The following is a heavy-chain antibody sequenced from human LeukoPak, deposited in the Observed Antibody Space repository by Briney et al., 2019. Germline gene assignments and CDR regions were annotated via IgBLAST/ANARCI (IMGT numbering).Heavy chain of an antibody. V-gene: IGHV3-23*01. Sequence: GGSLRLSCAASGFTFSSSVMNWVRQAPGKGLEWVSGISNSGSITYYADSVKGRFTISRDNSKNMLYLQMNSLRAEDTAVYYCAKGSFWGQGTLVTVSS. CDR3: AKGSF. CDR1: GFTFSSSV. J-gene: IGHJ4*02. CDR2: ISNSGSIT.